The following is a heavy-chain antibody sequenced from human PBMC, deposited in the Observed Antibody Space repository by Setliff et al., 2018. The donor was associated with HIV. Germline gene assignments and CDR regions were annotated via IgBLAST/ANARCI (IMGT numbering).Heavy chain of an antibody. CDR2: IYPRDSDT. V-gene: IGHV5-51*01. J-gene: IGHJ4*02. CDR1: GYSFTSYW. CDR3: ARQLRVVAATPLGGFDY. D-gene: IGHD2-15*01. Sequence: GESLKISCKGSGYSFTSYWIGWVRQMPGKGLEWMGIIYPRDSDTRYSPSFQGQVTISADKSISTAYLQWNSLKASDTAMYYCARQLRVVAATPLGGFDYWGQGTLVTVSS.